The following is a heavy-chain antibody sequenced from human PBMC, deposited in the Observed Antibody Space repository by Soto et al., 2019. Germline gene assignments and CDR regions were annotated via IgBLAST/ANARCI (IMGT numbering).Heavy chain of an antibody. CDR1: GYTFTSYY. J-gene: IGHJ6*02. Sequence: ASVKVSCKASGYTFTSYYMHWVRQAPGQGLEWMGIINPSGGSTSYAQKFQGRVTMTRDTSTSTVYMELSSLRSEDTAVYYCARVSLFGPRVYYYGMDVWGQGTTVTVSS. V-gene: IGHV1-46*01. D-gene: IGHD3-3*01. CDR2: INPSGGST. CDR3: ARVSLFGPRVYYYGMDV.